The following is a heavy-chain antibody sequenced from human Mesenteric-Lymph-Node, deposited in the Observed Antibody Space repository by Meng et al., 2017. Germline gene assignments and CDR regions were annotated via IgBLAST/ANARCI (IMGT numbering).Heavy chain of an antibody. CDR3: ARDLRIAVAGTSSWFDP. J-gene: IGHJ5*02. Sequence: ASVKVSCKASGYTFTSYGISWVRQAPGQGLEWMGWISAYNGNTNYAQKLQGRVTMTTDTSTSTAYMELRSLRSDDTAMYYCARDLRIAVAGTSSWFDPWGQGTLVTVSS. D-gene: IGHD6-19*01. CDR1: GYTFTSYG. V-gene: IGHV1-18*01. CDR2: ISAYNGNT.